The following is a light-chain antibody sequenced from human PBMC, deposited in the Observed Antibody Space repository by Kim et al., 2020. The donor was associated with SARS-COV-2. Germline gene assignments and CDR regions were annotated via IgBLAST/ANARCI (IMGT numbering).Light chain of an antibody. J-gene: IGLJ1*01. CDR3: ATWDDSLSGLYV. CDR2: RNS. V-gene: IGLV1-47*01. CDR1: TSSIGSNY. Sequence: QSVLTQPPSASGTPGQRVTISCSGNTSSIGSNYVYWYQQLPGMAPKLLIYRNSQRPSGVPDRFSGSESGTSASLAISGLRPEDEADYYCATWDDSLSGLYVFGTGTKVTVL.